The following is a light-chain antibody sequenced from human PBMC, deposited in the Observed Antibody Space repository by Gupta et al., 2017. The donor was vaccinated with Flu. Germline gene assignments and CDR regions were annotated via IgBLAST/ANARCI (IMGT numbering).Light chain of an antibody. V-gene: IGKV3-11*01. CDR2: DAS. J-gene: IGKJ3*01. Sequence: IVMTQSPATLSLSPGERATLSCRASQSVKNYLAWYQQKPGQAPRLLIYDASTRANGISGRFSGSGSGTDFTLTSNSREPEDFAVYYWQQGYGWTSFGHGTKVDI. CDR3: QQGYGWTS. CDR1: QSVKNY.